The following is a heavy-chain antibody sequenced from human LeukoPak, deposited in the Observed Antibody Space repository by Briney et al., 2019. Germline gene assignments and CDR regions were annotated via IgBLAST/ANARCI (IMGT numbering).Heavy chain of an antibody. Sequence: SETLSLTCSVSGGSISSFYWSWIRQPPGEGLEWIGGVSYSGSTNYNPSLESRVTISVDTSKRQFSLKLRSVTAADTAVYYCARLADYWGQGTLVTVSA. J-gene: IGHJ4*02. CDR1: GGSISSFY. CDR3: ARLADY. CDR2: VSYSGST. V-gene: IGHV4-59*08.